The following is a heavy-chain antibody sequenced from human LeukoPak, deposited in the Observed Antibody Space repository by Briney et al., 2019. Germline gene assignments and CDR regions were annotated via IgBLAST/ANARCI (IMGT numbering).Heavy chain of an antibody. CDR3: VKDLSIVLVTVKGEADY. CDR1: GFTFGSYA. CDR2: IHSNGGST. D-gene: IGHD2-21*02. Sequence: PGGSLRLSCSASGFTFGSYAMHWVRQAPGKGLEYISRIHSNGGSTYYADSVKGRFTISRDNSKNTLYLQMSGLRAEDTALYYCVKDLSIVLVTVKGEADYWGQGTLVTVSS. J-gene: IGHJ4*02. V-gene: IGHV3-64D*08.